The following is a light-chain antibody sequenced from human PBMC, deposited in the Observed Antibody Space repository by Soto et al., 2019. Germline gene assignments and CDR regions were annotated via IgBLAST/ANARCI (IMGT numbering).Light chain of an antibody. Sequence: EIVMTQSPGTLSVSPGERVTFSCRASQSVSSNLAWYQQKPGQTPRLLIYGASTRATGIPDRFSGSGSGTDFTLTISRLEPEDFAVYYCQQYDTSPRTFGQGTKVDIK. CDR2: GAS. CDR1: QSVSSN. CDR3: QQYDTSPRT. V-gene: IGKV3-20*01. J-gene: IGKJ1*01.